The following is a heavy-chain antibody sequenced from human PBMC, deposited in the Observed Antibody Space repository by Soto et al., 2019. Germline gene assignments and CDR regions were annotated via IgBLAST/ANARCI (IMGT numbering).Heavy chain of an antibody. Sequence: PSETLSLTCTVSVASIRSTDNYWSWIRQAPGKGLEWIGYVYYTGSTYYNPSLMSRLTISVDTSKNQFSLKLTSVTAAEMAVYYCVRTARQGAVAPHWFDRWGQGTQVAVS. CDR1: VASIRSTDNY. J-gene: IGHJ5*02. D-gene: IGHD2-21*02. CDR3: VRTARQGAVAPHWFDR. CDR2: VYYTGST. V-gene: IGHV4-30-4*01.